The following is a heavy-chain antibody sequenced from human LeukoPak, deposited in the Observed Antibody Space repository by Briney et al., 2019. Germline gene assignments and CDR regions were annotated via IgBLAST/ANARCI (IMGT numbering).Heavy chain of an antibody. CDR2: ISSSGSTI. D-gene: IGHD6-13*01. CDR3: ACNWYPENLDY. CDR1: GFTFSSYE. V-gene: IGHV3-48*03. J-gene: IGHJ4*02. Sequence: GGSLILSCAASGFTFSSYEMNWVRQAPGKGLEWVSYISSSGSTIYYADSVKGRFTISRDNAKNSLYLQMNSLRVEDTAVYYCACNWYPENLDYWGQGTLVTVSS.